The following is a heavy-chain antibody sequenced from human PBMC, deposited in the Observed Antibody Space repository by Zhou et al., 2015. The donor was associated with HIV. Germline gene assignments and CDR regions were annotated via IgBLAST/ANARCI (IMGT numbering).Heavy chain of an antibody. V-gene: IGHV3-23*04. J-gene: IGHJ4*02. D-gene: IGHD3-9*01. CDR2: ISGSGGST. CDR3: AKATVYYDILTGYTPLGYFDY. CDR1: GIIFRNYW. Sequence: VQLVESGGGLVKPGGSLSLSCAASGIIFRNYWMHWVRQAPGKGLEWVSAISGSGGSTYYADSVKGRFTISRDNSKNTLYLQMNSLRAEDTAVYYCAKATVYYDILTGYTPLGYFDYWGQGTLVTVSS.